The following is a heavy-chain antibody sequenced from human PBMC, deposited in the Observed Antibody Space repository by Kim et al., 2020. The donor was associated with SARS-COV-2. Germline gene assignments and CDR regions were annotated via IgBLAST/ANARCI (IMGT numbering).Heavy chain of an antibody. D-gene: IGHD3-22*01. CDR3: ARGHYHESVCLSDYYNGMDV. V-gene: IGHV3-30-3*01. J-gene: IGHJ6*02. CDR1: GLSFDDSA. CDR2: ISYDGRNK. Sequence: GGSLRLSCAASGLSFDDSAMNWVRQAPGKGLEWVAVISYDGRNKDYADSVKGRFTISRDNSKRTLFLQMNSLRVEDTGVYYCARGHYHESVCLSDYYNGMDVWGQGPTVTVSS.